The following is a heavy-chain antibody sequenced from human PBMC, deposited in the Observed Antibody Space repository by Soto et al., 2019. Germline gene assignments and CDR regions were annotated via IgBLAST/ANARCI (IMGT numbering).Heavy chain of an antibody. V-gene: IGHV1-69*06. D-gene: IGHD6-6*01. J-gene: IGHJ5*02. Sequence: SVEVSCRASGGTFSSYAISWVRQAPGQGLEWMGGIIPMFGTANYAQKFQGRVTITADKSTSTAYMELSSLRSEDTAVYYCAREYSSSEGNWFDPWGQGTLVTVSS. CDR2: IIPMFGTA. CDR1: GGTFSSYA. CDR3: AREYSSSEGNWFDP.